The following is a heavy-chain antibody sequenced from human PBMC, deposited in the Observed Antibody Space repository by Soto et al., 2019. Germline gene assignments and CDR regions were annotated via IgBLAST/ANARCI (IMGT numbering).Heavy chain of an antibody. D-gene: IGHD5-18*01. J-gene: IGHJ4*02. V-gene: IGHV3-21*01. Sequence: EVQLVEAGGGLVKPGGSLRLSCAASGFTFSSYSMNWVRQAPGKGLEWVSSISSSSSYIYYADSVKGRFTISRDNAKNSLYLQMNRLRAVDTAVYYCARDQPGYSYGYGLGYWGQGTLVTVSS. CDR1: GFTFSSYS. CDR3: ARDQPGYSYGYGLGY. CDR2: ISSSSSYI.